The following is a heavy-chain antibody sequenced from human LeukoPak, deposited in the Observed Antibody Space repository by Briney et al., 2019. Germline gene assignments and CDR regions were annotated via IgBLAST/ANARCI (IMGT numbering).Heavy chain of an antibody. CDR3: ARDFDTLTGSIFDY. CDR1: GFXVSSNY. D-gene: IGHD3-9*01. V-gene: IGHV3-53*01. CDR2: IYSDGIT. Sequence: GGSLRLSCAASGFXVSSNYISWVRQGPGKGLEWVSLIYSDGITYYADSVKGRFTISRDNSKNTLYLQMNSLRAEDTAVYYCARDFDTLTGSIFDYWGQGTLVTVSS. J-gene: IGHJ4*02.